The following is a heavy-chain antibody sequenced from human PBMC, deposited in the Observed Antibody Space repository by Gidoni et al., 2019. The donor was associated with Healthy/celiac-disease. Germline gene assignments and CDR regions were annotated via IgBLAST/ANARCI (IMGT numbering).Heavy chain of an antibody. CDR1: GFTFDDYA. CDR2: ISWNSGSI. V-gene: IGHV3-9*01. J-gene: IGHJ3*02. Sequence: EVQLVESGGGLVQPGRSLRLSCAASGFTFDDYAMHWVREAPGKGLEWVSGISWNSGSIGYADSVKGRFTISRDNAKNSLYLQMNSLRAEDTALYHCAKESDAFDIWGQGTMVTVSS. CDR3: AKESDAFDI.